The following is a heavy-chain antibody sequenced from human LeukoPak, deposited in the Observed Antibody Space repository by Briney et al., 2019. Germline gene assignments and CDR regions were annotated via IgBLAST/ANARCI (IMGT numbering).Heavy chain of an antibody. CDR3: ARANYYDGGYLPVVYPSDY. CDR2: IYYSGST. J-gene: IGHJ4*02. D-gene: IGHD3-22*01. V-gene: IGHV4-59*01. CDR1: GGSISSYY. Sequence: SETLSLTCTVSGGSISSYYWSWIRQPPGKGLEWIGYIYYSGSTNYNPSLKSRVTISVDTSKNQFSLKLSSVTAADTAVYYCARANYYDGGYLPVVYPSDYWGQGILVTVSS.